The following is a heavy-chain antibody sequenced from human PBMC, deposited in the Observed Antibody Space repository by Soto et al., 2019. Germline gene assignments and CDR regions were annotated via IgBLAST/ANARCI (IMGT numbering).Heavy chain of an antibody. Sequence: RLSCAASGFTFSSYAMSWVRQAPGKGLEWVSAISGSGGSTYYADSVKGRFTISRDNSKNTLYLQMNSLRAEDTAVYYCASSCSTSCYPRMDVWGQGTTVTVSS. V-gene: IGHV3-23*01. CDR3: ASSCSTSCYPRMDV. D-gene: IGHD2-2*01. J-gene: IGHJ6*02. CDR1: GFTFSSYA. CDR2: ISGSGGST.